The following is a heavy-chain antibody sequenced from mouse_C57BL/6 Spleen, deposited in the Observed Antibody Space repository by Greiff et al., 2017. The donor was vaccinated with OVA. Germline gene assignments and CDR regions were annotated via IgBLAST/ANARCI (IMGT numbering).Heavy chain of an antibody. Sequence: VQLQQSGAELVKPGASVKLSCKASGYTFTSYWMHWVKQRPGQGLEWIGMIHPKSGSTNYNEKFKSKATLTVDKSSSTAYMQSSSLTSEDSAVYYCARSGYYYYGSSYEGWYVDVWGTGTTVTVSS. CDR1: GYTFTSYW. CDR3: ARSGYYYYGSSYEGWYVDV. CDR2: IHPKSGST. J-gene: IGHJ1*03. V-gene: IGHV1-64*01. D-gene: IGHD1-1*01.